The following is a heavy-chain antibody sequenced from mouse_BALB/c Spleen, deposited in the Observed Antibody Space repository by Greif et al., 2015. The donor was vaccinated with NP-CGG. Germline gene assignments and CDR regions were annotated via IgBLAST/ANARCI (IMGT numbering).Heavy chain of an antibody. CDR2: IDPANGNT. V-gene: IGHV14-3*02. CDR3: ARNYGNYVYAMDY. CDR1: GFNIKDTY. Sequence: VQLKQSGAELVKPGASVKLSCTASGFNIKDTYMHWVKQRPEQGLEWIGRIDPANGNTKYDPKFQGKATITADTSSNTAYLQLSSLTSEDTAVYYCARNYGNYVYAMDYWGQGTSVTVSS. J-gene: IGHJ4*01. D-gene: IGHD2-1*01.